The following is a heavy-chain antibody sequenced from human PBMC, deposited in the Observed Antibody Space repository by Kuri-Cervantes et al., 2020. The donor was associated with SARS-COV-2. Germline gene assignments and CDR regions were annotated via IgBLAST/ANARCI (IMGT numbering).Heavy chain of an antibody. Sequence: GESLKISCKGSGYSSTSYWIGWVRQMPGKGLEWMGIIYPGDSDTRYSPSFQGQVTISADKSISTAYLQWSSLKASDTAMYYCARGYCSGGSCYSEAGNWFDPWGQGTLVTVSS. CDR2: IYPGDSDT. J-gene: IGHJ5*02. CDR1: GYSSTSYW. CDR3: ARGYCSGGSCYSEAGNWFDP. D-gene: IGHD2-15*01. V-gene: IGHV5-51*01.